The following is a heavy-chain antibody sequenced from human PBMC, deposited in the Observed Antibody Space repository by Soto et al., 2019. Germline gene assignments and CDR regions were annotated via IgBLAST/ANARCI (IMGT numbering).Heavy chain of an antibody. D-gene: IGHD3-22*01. CDR1: GYTFTGYY. Sequence: QVQLVQSGAEVKKPGASVKVSCKASGYTFTGYYMHWVRQAPGQGLEWMGWINPNSGGTNYAQKFQGWVTMTRDTSINTAYMVLSRLRSDDTAVYYCASRYSSGLGSDAFDICVHGTMVTVSS. CDR2: INPNSGGT. V-gene: IGHV1-2*04. CDR3: ASRYSSGLGSDAFDI. J-gene: IGHJ3*02.